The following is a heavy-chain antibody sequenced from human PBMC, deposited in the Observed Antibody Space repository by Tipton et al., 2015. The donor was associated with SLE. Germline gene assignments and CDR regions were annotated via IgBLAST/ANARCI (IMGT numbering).Heavy chain of an antibody. CDR3: TRDRTPDYYYYYMDV. Sequence: TLSLTCTVSGGSISSGSYFWGWIRQSAGEGLEWLGRISSTGSTNYNPSLKSRVTMSVDTSKNQFSLRVTSVTAADSAIYYCTRDRTPDYYYYYMDVWGQGTTVTVSS. D-gene: IGHD2-15*01. CDR1: GGSISSGSYF. V-gene: IGHV4-61*02. J-gene: IGHJ6*03. CDR2: ISSTGST.